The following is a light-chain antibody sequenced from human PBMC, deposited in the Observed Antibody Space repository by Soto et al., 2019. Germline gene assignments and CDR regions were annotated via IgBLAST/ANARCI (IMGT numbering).Light chain of an antibody. CDR2: WAS. CDR3: QQFHINMFT. Sequence: DIVLTQSPDSLAVSLGERATINCKSSQSVLDSSNNKECLAWFQQKPGQPPKLLIYWASTRDSGVPDRFTGSGSGTDFTLTISSLQAEDLAIYYCQQFHINMFTFGPGTKVDIK. V-gene: IGKV4-1*01. CDR1: QSVLDSSNNKEC. J-gene: IGKJ3*01.